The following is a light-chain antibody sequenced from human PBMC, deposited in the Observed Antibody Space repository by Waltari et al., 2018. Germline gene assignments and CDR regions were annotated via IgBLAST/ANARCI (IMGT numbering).Light chain of an antibody. CDR3: LQSYSLSLFT. CDR2: ATS. J-gene: IGKJ3*01. CDR1: QSMSSF. V-gene: IGKV1-39*01. Sequence: DIQVTQSPSSLSASVGDRVTITCRASQSMSSFLHWYQQKPGKAPRLLISATSNLQSGVPSRFSGSGSGADCTLTINSLQPEDFATYYCLQSYSLSLFTFGPGTRVDIK.